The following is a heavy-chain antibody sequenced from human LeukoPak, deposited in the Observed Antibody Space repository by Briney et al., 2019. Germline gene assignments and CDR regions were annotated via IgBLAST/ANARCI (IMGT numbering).Heavy chain of an antibody. Sequence: GGSLRLSCAASGFTFSSYAMSWVRQAPGKGLEWVSAISGSGGSTYYADSVKGRFTISRDNSKNTLYLQMNSLRAEDTAVYYCARDYYYGSGSYLAPRVMDVWGQGTTVTVSS. CDR3: ARDYYYGSGSYLAPRVMDV. J-gene: IGHJ6*02. CDR2: ISGSGGST. CDR1: GFTFSSYA. D-gene: IGHD3-10*01. V-gene: IGHV3-23*01.